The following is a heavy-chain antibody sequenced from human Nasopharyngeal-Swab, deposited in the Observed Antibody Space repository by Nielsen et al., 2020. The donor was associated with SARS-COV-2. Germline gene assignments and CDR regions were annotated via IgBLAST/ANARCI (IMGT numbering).Heavy chain of an antibody. V-gene: IGHV3-33*01. CDR2: IWYDGSNK. Sequence: GESLKISCAASGFTFSSYGMHWVRQAPGKGLEWEAVIWYDGSNKYYADSVKGRFTISRDNSKNTLYLQMNSLRAEDTAVYYCARDGYSSDYGMDVWGQGTTVTVSS. CDR3: ARDGYSSDYGMDV. CDR1: GFTFSSYG. J-gene: IGHJ6*02. D-gene: IGHD6-25*01.